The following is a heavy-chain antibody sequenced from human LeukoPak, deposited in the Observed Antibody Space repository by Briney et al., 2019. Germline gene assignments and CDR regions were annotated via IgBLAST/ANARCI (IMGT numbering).Heavy chain of an antibody. CDR1: GGSISSSSYY. J-gene: IGHJ5*02. D-gene: IGHD6-19*01. CDR2: IYYSGST. Sequence: PSETLSLTCTVSGGSISSSSYYWGWIRQPPGKGLEWIGSIYYSGSTYYNPSLKSRVTISVDTSKNQFSLKLSSVTAADTAVYYCAREFQWLVRFVWFDPWGQGTLVTVSS. CDR3: AREFQWLVRFVWFDP. V-gene: IGHV4-39*07.